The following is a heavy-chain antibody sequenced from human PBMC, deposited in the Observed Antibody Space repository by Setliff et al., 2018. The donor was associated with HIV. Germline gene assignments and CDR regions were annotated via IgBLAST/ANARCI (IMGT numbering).Heavy chain of an antibody. V-gene: IGHV3-72*01. D-gene: IGHD2-15*01. Sequence: PGGSLRLSCAVSGFTLSDHYMDWVRQAPGKGLEWVGRTTNKADSYNTNYAASVKGRFTIARDDSKKSLNLQMNSLKIEDTAVYYCVRGLGSEFDYWGQGTLVTVSS. J-gene: IGHJ4*02. CDR3: VRGLGSEFDY. CDR2: TTNKADSYNT. CDR1: GFTLSDHY.